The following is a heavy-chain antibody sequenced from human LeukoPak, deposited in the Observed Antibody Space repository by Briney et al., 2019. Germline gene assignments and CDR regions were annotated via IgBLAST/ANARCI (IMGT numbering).Heavy chain of an antibody. V-gene: IGHV3-48*03. CDR2: IGSSGTTI. D-gene: IGHD6-19*01. J-gene: IGHJ4*02. CDR3: ALLAVASDFDY. Sequence: GGSLRLSCAVSGFPFSIYEMNWVRQAPGKGLEWVSNIGSSGTTIYYADSAKGRFSISRGNAKSSLYLQMNSLRVEDTAVYYCALLAVASDFDYWGQGALVTVSS. CDR1: GFPFSIYE.